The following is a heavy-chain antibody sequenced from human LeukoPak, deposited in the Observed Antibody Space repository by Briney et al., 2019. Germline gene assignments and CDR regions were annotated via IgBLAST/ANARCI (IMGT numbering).Heavy chain of an antibody. CDR1: GGSISSSSYY. J-gene: IGHJ6*03. CDR3: ARTVSSSSPLDYYYMDV. CDR2: IYYSGST. V-gene: IGHV4-39*01. D-gene: IGHD6-6*01. Sequence: PSETLSLTCTVSGGSISSSSYYWGWIRQPPGKGLEWIGSIYYSGSTYYNPSLKSRVTISVDTSKNQFSLKLSPVTAADTAVYYCARTVSSSSPLDYYYMDVWGKGTTVTVSS.